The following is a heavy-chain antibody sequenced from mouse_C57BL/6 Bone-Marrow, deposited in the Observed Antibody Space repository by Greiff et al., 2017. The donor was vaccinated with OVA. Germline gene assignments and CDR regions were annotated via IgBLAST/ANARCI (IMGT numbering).Heavy chain of an antibody. J-gene: IGHJ2*01. Sequence: VQLQQSVAELVRPGASVKLSCTASGFNIKNTYMHWVKQRPEQGLEWIGRIDPANGNTKYAPKFQGKATLTADTSSNTAYLQLSSLTSEDTAIYYCVYYYGSSPHYFDYWGQGTTLTVSS. D-gene: IGHD1-1*01. V-gene: IGHV14-3*01. CDR3: VYYYGSSPHYFDY. CDR2: IDPANGNT. CDR1: GFNIKNTY.